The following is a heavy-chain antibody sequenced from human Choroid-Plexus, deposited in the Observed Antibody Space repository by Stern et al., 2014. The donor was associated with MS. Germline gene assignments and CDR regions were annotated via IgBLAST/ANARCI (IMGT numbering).Heavy chain of an antibody. D-gene: IGHD3-10*02. CDR1: GFTFNNAW. Sequence: EVQLLESGGGLVKPGGSLRLSCAVSGFTFNNAWMSWVRQAPGKGLEWITRIKFNAGETEYAAPVKGRFIISRDDSKTPLFLTMNGRITEDTAVYFCGADVSYQCSGEIDFWGQGTLVTVSS. CDR3: GADVSYQCSGEIDF. CDR2: IKFNAGET. J-gene: IGHJ4*02. V-gene: IGHV3-15*01.